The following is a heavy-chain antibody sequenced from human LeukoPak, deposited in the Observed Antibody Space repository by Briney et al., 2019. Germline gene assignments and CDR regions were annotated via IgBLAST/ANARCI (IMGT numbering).Heavy chain of an antibody. CDR3: AKDRGWNTFDY. J-gene: IGHJ4*02. CDR2: IKEDGGVK. V-gene: IGHV3-7*04. Sequence: TGGSLRLSCAASGFTFCVSWMSWVRQAPGKGLEWVANIKEDGGVKNYVDSVKGRLTISRDNAKSSLFLQMNSLRVEDTAVYYCAKDRGWNTFDYWGQGTLVTVSS. D-gene: IGHD1/OR15-1a*01. CDR1: GFTFCVSW.